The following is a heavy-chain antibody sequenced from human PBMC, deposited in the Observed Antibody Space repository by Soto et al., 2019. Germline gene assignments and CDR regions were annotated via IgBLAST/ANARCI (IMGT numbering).Heavy chain of an antibody. V-gene: IGHV1-46*01. Sequence: VSVEVSCKASGSPFTSFYIHSARQAPGQGLEWMGIINPSGGSTSYAQKFQGRVTMTGDRSTSTVYMELRSLRSEDTAVYYCARDGRSSYSSGWYYFDYWGQGTLVTVSS. CDR2: INPSGGST. J-gene: IGHJ4*02. CDR3: ARDGRSSYSSGWYYFDY. D-gene: IGHD6-19*01. CDR1: GSPFTSFY.